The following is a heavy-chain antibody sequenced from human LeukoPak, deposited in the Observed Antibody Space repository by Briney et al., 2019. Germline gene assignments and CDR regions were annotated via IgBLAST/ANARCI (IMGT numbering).Heavy chain of an antibody. CDR3: ARRLAFDI. Sequence: SETLSLTCTGSGCSISSYYWSWIRQPPGKGLEWIGYIYYSGSTNYNPSLKSRVTISVDTSKHPFSLKLSSVTAADTAVYYCARRLAFDIWGQGTMVTVSS. V-gene: IGHV4-59*08. CDR1: GCSISSYY. J-gene: IGHJ3*02. CDR2: IYYSGST.